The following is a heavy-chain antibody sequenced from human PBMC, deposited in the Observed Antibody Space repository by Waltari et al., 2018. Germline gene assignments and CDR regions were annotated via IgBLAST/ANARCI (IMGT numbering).Heavy chain of an antibody. Sequence: QVQLQESGPGLVKPSETLSLPCTVPGDSISSYPWSWIRQPAGKGLEWIGRIYTSGNTHYNPSLKSRVTMSVDMSKNQFSLKLSSVTAADTAVYYCAKDGGWYPDYWGQGTLVTVSS. J-gene: IGHJ4*02. D-gene: IGHD6-19*01. CDR2: IYTSGNT. V-gene: IGHV4-4*07. CDR1: GDSISSYP. CDR3: AKDGGWYPDY.